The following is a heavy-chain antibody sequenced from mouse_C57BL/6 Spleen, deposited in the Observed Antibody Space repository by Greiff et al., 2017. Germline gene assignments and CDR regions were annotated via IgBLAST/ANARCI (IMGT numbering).Heavy chain of an antibody. CDR1: GYSITSGYD. D-gene: IGHD1-1*01. CDR2: ISYSGST. J-gene: IGHJ1*03. CDR3: ARGYYGSGYFDV. V-gene: IGHV3-1*01. Sequence: VQLKESGPGMVKPSQSLSLTCTVTGYSITSGYDWHWIRHFPGNKLEWMGYISYSGSTNYNPSLKSRISITHDTSKNHFFLKLNSVTTEDTATYYCARGYYGSGYFDVWGTGTTVTVSS.